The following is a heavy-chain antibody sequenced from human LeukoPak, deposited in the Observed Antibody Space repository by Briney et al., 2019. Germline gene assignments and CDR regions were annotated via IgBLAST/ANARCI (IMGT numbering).Heavy chain of an antibody. CDR1: GYTFTGYY. CDR3: ASRYCSSTSCYSAFDI. D-gene: IGHD2-2*02. Sequence: ASVKVSCRASGYTFTGYYMHWVRQAPGQGLEWMGWINPNSGGTNYAQKFQGRVTMTRDTSISTAYMELSRLRSDDTAVYYCASRYCSSTSCYSAFDIWGQGTMVTVSS. CDR2: INPNSGGT. V-gene: IGHV1-2*02. J-gene: IGHJ3*02.